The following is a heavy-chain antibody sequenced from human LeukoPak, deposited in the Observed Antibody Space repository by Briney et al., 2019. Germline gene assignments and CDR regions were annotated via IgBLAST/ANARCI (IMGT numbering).Heavy chain of an antibody. D-gene: IGHD3-22*01. CDR2: IIPILGIT. CDR3: ASIRSGLKGEIDS. CDR1: GGTFSNYP. J-gene: IGHJ4*02. V-gene: IGHV1-69*02. Sequence: ASVKVSCKASGGTFSNYPISWVRQAPGQGLEWMGRIIPILGITNYTQKLQGRVTITADKSTSTAYMELSSLRSEDTAVYFCASIRSGLKGEIDSWGQGTLVTVSS.